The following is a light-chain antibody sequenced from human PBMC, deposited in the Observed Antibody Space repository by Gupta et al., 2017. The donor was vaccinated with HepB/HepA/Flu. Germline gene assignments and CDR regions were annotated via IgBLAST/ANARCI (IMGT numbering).Light chain of an antibody. CDR3: AAWDTSLNVVV. Sequence: QSVLTQSTSVSATPGQRLTISCSGSSSNVGRNNVNWYQQLPGAAPKLLIYYNDERPSGVPDRISGSKSGTSASLAISGLQSEDEADYYCAAWDTSLNVVVFGGGTKLTVL. V-gene: IGLV1-44*01. J-gene: IGLJ2*01. CDR2: YND. CDR1: SSNVGRNN.